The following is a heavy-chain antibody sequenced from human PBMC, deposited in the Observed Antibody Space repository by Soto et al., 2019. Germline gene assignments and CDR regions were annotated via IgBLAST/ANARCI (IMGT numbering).Heavy chain of an antibody. D-gene: IGHD3-10*01. V-gene: IGHV4-30-2*01. CDR2: IYHSGST. CDR1: GGSISSGGYS. CDR3: AREVSRGSGSYQNWFDP. Sequence: QLQLQESGSGLVKPSQTLSLTCAVSGGSISSGGYSWSWIRQPPGKGLEWIGYIYHSGSTYYNPSLKGRVTISVDRSKNQFSLKLSSVTAADTAVYYCAREVSRGSGSYQNWFDPWGQGTLVTFSS. J-gene: IGHJ5*02.